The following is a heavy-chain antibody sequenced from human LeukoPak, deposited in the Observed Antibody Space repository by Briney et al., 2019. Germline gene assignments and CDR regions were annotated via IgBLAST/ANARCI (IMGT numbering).Heavy chain of an antibody. D-gene: IGHD5-18*01. CDR3: ARDAGYGYDRFDY. CDR2: IKEDGSDK. J-gene: IGHJ4*02. CDR1: GFAFSRYW. V-gene: IGHV3-7*01. Sequence: GGSLRLSCAASGFAFSRYWMAWVRQAPGKGLEWVANIKEDGSDKNYVVSMKGRFTISRDNAKNSLYLQMNSLRAEDTAVYYCARDAGYGYDRFDYWGQGTQVTVSS.